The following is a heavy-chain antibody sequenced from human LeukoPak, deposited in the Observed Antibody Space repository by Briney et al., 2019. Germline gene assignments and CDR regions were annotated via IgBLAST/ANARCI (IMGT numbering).Heavy chain of an antibody. CDR1: GFTFSSYW. CDR3: ARGTYGDYGRSDY. Sequence: PGGSLRLSCAASGFTFSSYWMHWVRQAPGKGLVWVSRINSDGSSTSYADSVKGRFTISRDNAKNTLYLQMNSLRAEDTAVYYCARGTYGDYGRSDYWGQGTLVTVSS. D-gene: IGHD4-17*01. J-gene: IGHJ4*02. CDR2: INSDGSST. V-gene: IGHV3-74*01.